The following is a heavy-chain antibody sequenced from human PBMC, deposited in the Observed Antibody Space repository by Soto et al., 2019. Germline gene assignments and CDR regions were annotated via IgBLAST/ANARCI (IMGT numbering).Heavy chain of an antibody. CDR1: GGSITSGGYY. D-gene: IGHD3-10*01. V-gene: IGHV4-31*03. CDR2: IYDSGST. Sequence: SETLSLTCTVSGGSITSGGYYWRWIRQHPGKGLEWLGYIYDSGSTFYNPSLKSRITLSVDTSKNQFSLKLSSVTVADTAVYFCARKQAGYFYGIDYWGQGTLVTVSS. J-gene: IGHJ4*02. CDR3: ARKQAGYFYGIDY.